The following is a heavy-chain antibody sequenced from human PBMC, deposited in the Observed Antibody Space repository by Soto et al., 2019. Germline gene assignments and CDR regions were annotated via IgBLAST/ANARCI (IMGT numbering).Heavy chain of an antibody. Sequence: ASVKVSCKASGYTFTSYYMHWVRQAPGQGLEWMGIINPSGGSTSYAQKFQGRVTMTRDTSTSTVYMELSSLRSEDTAVYYCARPLESRLVTEADLDYWGQGTLVTVSS. D-gene: IGHD6-6*01. CDR2: INPSGGST. V-gene: IGHV1-46*01. CDR1: GYTFTSYY. J-gene: IGHJ4*02. CDR3: ARPLESRLVTEADLDY.